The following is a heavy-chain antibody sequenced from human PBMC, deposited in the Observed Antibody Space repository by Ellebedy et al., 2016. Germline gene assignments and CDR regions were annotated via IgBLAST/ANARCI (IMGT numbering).Heavy chain of an antibody. J-gene: IGHJ4*02. CDR3: ARDLWYYDSSGYYYE. CDR2: IKQDGSEK. V-gene: IGHV3-7*01. Sequence: GGSLRLSXAASGFTFSSYAMSWVRQAPGKGLEWVANIKQDGSEKYYVDSVKGRFTISRDNSKNTLYLQMNSLRAEDTAVYYCARDLWYYDSSGYYYEWGQGTLVTVSS. D-gene: IGHD3-22*01. CDR1: GFTFSSYA.